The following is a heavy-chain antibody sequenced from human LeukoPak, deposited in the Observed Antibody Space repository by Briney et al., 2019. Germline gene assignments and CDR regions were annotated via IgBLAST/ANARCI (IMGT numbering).Heavy chain of an antibody. CDR2: IYYSGST. V-gene: IGHV4-59*08. Sequence: PSETLSLTCTVSGGSISSYYWSWIRQPPGKGLEWIGYIYYSGSTNYNPSLKSRVTISVDTSKNQFPLKLSSVTAADTAVYYCARLPGDGPDYWGQGTLVTVSS. D-gene: IGHD5-24*01. CDR1: GGSISSYY. CDR3: ARLPGDGPDY. J-gene: IGHJ4*02.